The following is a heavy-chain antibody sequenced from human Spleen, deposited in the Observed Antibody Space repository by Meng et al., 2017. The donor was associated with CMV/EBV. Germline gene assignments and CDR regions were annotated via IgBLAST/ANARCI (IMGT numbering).Heavy chain of an antibody. V-gene: IGHV1-2*02. J-gene: IGHJ4*02. CDR3: ARDITGTSAQ. CDR2: IDPNSGGT. D-gene: IGHD1-7*01. CDR1: RYTLRDYY. Sequence: VSCKASRYTLRDYYMHWVRQAPGQGLEWMGWIDPNSGGTNYSQNFQGRVTMTRDTSINTAYLELSRLRCDDTAVYYCARDITGTSAQWGQGTLVTVSS.